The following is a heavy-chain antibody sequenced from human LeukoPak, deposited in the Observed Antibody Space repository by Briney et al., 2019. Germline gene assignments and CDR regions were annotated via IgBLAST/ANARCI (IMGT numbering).Heavy chain of an antibody. Sequence: SETLSLTCTVSGGSISSSSYYWGWIRQPPGKGLEGIGSIYYSGSTYYNPSLKSRVTISVDTSKNQFSLKLSSVTAADTAVYYCARYGPIVGASPLDYWGQGTLVTVSS. CDR3: ARYGPIVGASPLDY. CDR2: IYYSGST. J-gene: IGHJ4*02. D-gene: IGHD1-26*01. CDR1: GGSISSSSYY. V-gene: IGHV4-39*01.